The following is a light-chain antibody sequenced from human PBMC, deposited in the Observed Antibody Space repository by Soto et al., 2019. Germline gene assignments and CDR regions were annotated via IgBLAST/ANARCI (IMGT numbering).Light chain of an antibody. V-gene: IGKV3-20*01. J-gene: IGKJ3*01. CDR1: QSVSSGY. Sequence: EIVLTQSPGTLSLSPGERATLSCRASQSVSSGYLAWYQQKPGQPPRVLIYETSSRATGIPDRFSGSGSGTDFTLTISSLEPEDFAVYYSQQYGSSPPVTFGPGTRVDIK. CDR2: ETS. CDR3: QQYGSSPPVT.